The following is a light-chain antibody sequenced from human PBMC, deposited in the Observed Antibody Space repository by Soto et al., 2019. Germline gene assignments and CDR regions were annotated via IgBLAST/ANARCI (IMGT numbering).Light chain of an antibody. J-gene: IGLJ2*01. CDR1: TGAVTSGHY. Sequence: VVTQEPSLTVSPGGTVTLTCGSSTGAVTSGHYPYWFQQRPGQAPRTLIFDTSNKHSYTPARFSGSLLGGKAALTPSGAQPEDEADYYCLLSYSAIGVFGGGTKVTVL. V-gene: IGLV7-46*01. CDR3: LLSYSAIGV. CDR2: DTS.